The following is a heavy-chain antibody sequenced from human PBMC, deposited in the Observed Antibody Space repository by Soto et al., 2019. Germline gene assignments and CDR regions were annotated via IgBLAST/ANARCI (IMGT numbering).Heavy chain of an antibody. V-gene: IGHV3-48*01. CDR3: ARINYDYIWGSYRYTGPDYYYMDV. CDR2: ISSSSSTI. J-gene: IGHJ6*03. D-gene: IGHD3-16*02. Sequence: EVQLVESGGGLVQPGGSLRLSCAASGFTFSSYSMNWVRQAPGKGLEWVSYISSSSSTIYYADSVKGRFTISRDNAKNSLYLQMNSLRAEDTAVYYCARINYDYIWGSYRYTGPDYYYMDVWGKGTTVTVSS. CDR1: GFTFSSYS.